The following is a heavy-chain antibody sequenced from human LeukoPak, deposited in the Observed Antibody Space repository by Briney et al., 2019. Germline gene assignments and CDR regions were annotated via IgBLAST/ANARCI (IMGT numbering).Heavy chain of an antibody. V-gene: IGHV4-59*01. CDR2: IYYSGST. CDR1: GGSISSYY. J-gene: IGHJ6*02. D-gene: IGHD2-2*01. Sequence: SETLSLTCTVSGGSISSYYWSWIRQPPGKGLEWIGCIYYSGSTNYNPFLKSRVTISVDTSKNQFSLKLSSVTAADTAVYYCARYCSSSSCYGRGYYGMDVWGQGTTVTVSS. CDR3: ARYCSSSSCYGRGYYGMDV.